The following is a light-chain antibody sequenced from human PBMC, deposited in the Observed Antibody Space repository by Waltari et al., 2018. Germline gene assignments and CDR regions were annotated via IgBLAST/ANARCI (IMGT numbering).Light chain of an antibody. J-gene: IGLJ3*02. Sequence: QSALTQPASVSGSPGQSITISCTGTSSDGGGYNYVSWYQQHPGKAPKLMIYDVSKRPSGVSNRFSGSKSGNTASLTISGLQAEDEADYYCCSYAGSSTLVFVGGTKLTVL. CDR1: SSDGGGYNY. V-gene: IGLV2-23*02. CDR2: DVS. CDR3: CSYAGSSTLV.